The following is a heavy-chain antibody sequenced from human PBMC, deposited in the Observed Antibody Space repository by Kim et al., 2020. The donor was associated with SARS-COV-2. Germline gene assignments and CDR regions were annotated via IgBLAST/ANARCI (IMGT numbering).Heavy chain of an antibody. Sequence: GGSLRLSCVASGFTFSSYWMGWVRQAPGRGLEWVAIINQDGSDKYYVDSVKGRFTISRDNAKNSMYLQMNSLRAEDTAVYSCGRAAGAGTVDYWGQGTLVTVSS. V-gene: IGHV3-7*01. CDR3: GRAAGAGTVDY. CDR2: INQDGSDK. J-gene: IGHJ4*02. D-gene: IGHD6-13*01. CDR1: GFTFSSYW.